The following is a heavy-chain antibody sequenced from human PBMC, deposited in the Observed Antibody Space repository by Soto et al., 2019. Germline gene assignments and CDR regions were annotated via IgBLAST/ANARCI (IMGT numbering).Heavy chain of an antibody. CDR2: ISAYNGNT. CDR3: ARDGDIGYCSSTSCYTGYYYYGMDV. J-gene: IGHJ6*02. V-gene: IGHV1-18*04. Sequence: ASVKVSCKASGYTFTSYGISWVRQAPGQGLEWMGWISAYNGNTNYAQKLQGRVTMTTDTSTSTAYMELRSLRSDDTAVYYCARDGDIGYCSSTSCYTGYYYYGMDVWGQGTTVTVSS. D-gene: IGHD2-2*02. CDR1: GYTFTSYG.